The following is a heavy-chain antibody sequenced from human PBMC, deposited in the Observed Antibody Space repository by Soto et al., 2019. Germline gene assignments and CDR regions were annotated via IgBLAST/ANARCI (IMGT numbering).Heavy chain of an antibody. J-gene: IGHJ4*02. CDR3: KRGFLKSGFDC. V-gene: IGHV6-1*01. Sequence: SQTLSLTCAISGDSVSSNSWNWVRQSPSRGIEWLGRAYYMSKWHNDYAVSVKSRITINPDTSKNQFSLQLNSVTPEDTALYYRKRGFLKSGFDCWGQGTLVTVSS. CDR2: AYYMSKWHN. D-gene: IGHD3-10*01. CDR1: GDSVSSNS.